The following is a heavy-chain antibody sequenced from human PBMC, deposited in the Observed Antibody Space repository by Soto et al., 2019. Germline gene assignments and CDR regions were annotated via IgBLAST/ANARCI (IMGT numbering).Heavy chain of an antibody. CDR1: VYSVSSNSAA. CDR3: ARIHSSSYSDIEV. Sequence: SQTLSLTCAISVYSVSSNSAAWNWIIQSPTRGLEWLGRTYYRSKWYYGYAVSVKSRIAINPDTSKNQFSLQLNSVTPEDTAVYYCARIHSSSYSDIEVWGQGTVVTVSS. V-gene: IGHV6-1*01. J-gene: IGHJ4*03. CDR2: TYYRSKWYY. D-gene: IGHD6-6*01.